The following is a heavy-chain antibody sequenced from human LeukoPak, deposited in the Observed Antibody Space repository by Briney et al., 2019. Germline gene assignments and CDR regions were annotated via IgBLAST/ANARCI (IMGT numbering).Heavy chain of an antibody. V-gene: IGHV4-34*01. CDR2: INHSGST. D-gene: IGHD2-2*02. CDR3: ASGGYCSSTSCYTGSYYYYMDV. Sequence: SETLSLTCAVYGGSFSGCYWSWIRQPPGKGLEWIGEINHSGSTNYNPSLKSRVTISVDTSKNQFSLKLSSVTAADTAVYYCASGGYCSSTSCYTGSYYYYMDVWGKGTTVTVSS. CDR1: GGSFSGCY. J-gene: IGHJ6*03.